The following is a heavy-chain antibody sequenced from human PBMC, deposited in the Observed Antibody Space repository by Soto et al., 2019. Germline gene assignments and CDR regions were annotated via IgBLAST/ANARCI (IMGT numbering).Heavy chain of an antibody. J-gene: IGHJ4*02. D-gene: IGHD4-4*01. CDR1: GGSISSGDYY. Sequence: SETLSVTCTVSGGSISSGDYYWSWIRQPPGRGLEWIGYIYNSETTYYNPSLRSRVIISVDTSKNQFSLKLSSVTAADTAVYYCARDKNDSDYNFDYWGQGTLVTVSS. CDR2: IYNSETT. V-gene: IGHV4-30-4*01. CDR3: ARDKNDSDYNFDY.